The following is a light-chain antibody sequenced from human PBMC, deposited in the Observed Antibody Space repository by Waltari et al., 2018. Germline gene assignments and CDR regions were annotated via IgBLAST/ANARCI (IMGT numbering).Light chain of an antibody. CDR3: HQYGSSPDT. CDR1: QSVTNNH. CDR2: GAS. J-gene: IGKJ2*01. Sequence: EIVLTQSPGTLSLSPGERATLSCRASQSVTNNHLACYQQKPGQAPRLLSHGASSRATGIPDRFSGSGSGTDFTLTITRLEPEDFAVYYCHQYGSSPDTFGQGTKVQIK. V-gene: IGKV3-20*01.